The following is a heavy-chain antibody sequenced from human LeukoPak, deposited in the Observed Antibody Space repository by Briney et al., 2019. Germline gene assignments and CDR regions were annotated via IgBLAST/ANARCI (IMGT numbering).Heavy chain of an antibody. CDR3: AIAIAAAGTARSQAATKHDY. CDR2: IYTSGST. CDR1: GGSISSYY. J-gene: IGHJ4*02. Sequence: SETLSLTCTVSGGSISSYYWSWIRQPAGKGLEWIGHIYTSGSTNYNPSLKSRVTMSVDTYKNKFSLKLSSVTAADTAADYCAIAIAAAGTARSQAATKHDYWGQGTLVTVSS. D-gene: IGHD6-13*01. V-gene: IGHV4-4*07.